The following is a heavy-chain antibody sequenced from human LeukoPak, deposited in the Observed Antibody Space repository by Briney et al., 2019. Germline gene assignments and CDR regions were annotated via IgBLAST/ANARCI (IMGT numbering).Heavy chain of an antibody. J-gene: IGHJ3*02. Sequence: PGGSLRLSCAASGFTFSSYGMHWVRQAPGKGLEWVAFIRYDGSNKYYADSVKGRFTISRDNSKNTLYLQMNSLKTEDTAVYYCRTSEVGATSYAFDIWGQGTMVTVSS. CDR1: GFTFSSYG. V-gene: IGHV3-30*02. D-gene: IGHD1-26*01. CDR3: RTSEVGATSYAFDI. CDR2: IRYDGSNK.